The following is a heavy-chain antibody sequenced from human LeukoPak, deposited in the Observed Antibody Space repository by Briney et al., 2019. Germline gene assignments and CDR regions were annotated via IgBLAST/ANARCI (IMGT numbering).Heavy chain of an antibody. Sequence: QPGGSLRLSCAASASGFPFSDYYMSWVRQAPGRGPEWVANIKEDGSEKYYVDSVKGRFTISRDNTKNSLDLQMNSLRAEDTAVYYCASLQRGQWLPYYWGQGTLVTVSS. J-gene: IGHJ4*02. V-gene: IGHV3-7*01. CDR3: ASLQRGQWLPYY. CDR2: IKEDGSEK. D-gene: IGHD6-19*01. CDR1: GFPFSDYY.